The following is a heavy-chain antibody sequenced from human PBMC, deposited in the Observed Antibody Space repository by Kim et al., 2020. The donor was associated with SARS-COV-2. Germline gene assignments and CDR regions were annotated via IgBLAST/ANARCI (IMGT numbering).Heavy chain of an antibody. J-gene: IGHJ5*02. CDR2: INADGRRK. CDR3: VTDMGYGASVP. V-gene: IGHV3-7*01. CDR1: GFSFSGLW. Sequence: GGSLRLSCAASGFSFSGLWMSWLRQAPGKGLEWLANINADGRRKDYVDSVKGRFAISRDNAKSSLYLQMSSLRADDTAVYYCVTDMGYGASVPRGRGTL. D-gene: IGHD5-12*01.